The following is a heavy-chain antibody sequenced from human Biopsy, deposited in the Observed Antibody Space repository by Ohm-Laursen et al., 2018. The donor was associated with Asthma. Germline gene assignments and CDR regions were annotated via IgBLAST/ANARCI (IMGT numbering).Heavy chain of an antibody. CDR1: GYSLTDLS. CDR2: HDHEEGGT. D-gene: IGHD4-17*01. V-gene: IGHV1-24*01. J-gene: IGHJ4*02. CDR3: ASDFPKDYVRYNFQF. Sequence: ASVKVSCKISGYSLTDLSMHWVRQAPGQGLEWMGGHDHEEGGTVNARRFQGRVTMTEDASTDTAYMELSSLSSDDTAVYYCASDFPKDYVRYNFQFWGQGTLVTVSS.